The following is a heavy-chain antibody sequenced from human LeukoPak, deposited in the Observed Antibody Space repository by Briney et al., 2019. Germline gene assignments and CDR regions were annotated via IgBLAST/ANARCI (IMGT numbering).Heavy chain of an antibody. CDR2: IRVGGDGP. CDR1: GFSFSNYA. V-gene: IGHV3-23*01. J-gene: IGHJ3*01. Sequence: GGSLRLSCVASGFSFSNYALTWVRQAPGKGPEWVSSIRVGGDGPHYSDSVKGRFTISRDNSKKNLYLQMNSLRAEDTAVYYCAKVMGENTWDMVFDVWGQGTLVTVSS. CDR3: AKVMGENTWDMVFDV. D-gene: IGHD1-26*01.